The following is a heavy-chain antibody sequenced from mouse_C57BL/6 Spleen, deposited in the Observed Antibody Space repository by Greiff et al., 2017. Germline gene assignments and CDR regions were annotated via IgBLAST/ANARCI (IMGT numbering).Heavy chain of an antibody. Sequence: QVQLQQSGAELVMPGASVKLSCKASGYTFTSYWMHWVKQRPGQGLEWIGEIDPSDSYTNYNQKFKGKSTLTVDKSSSTAYMQLSSLTSEDSAVYYCARGRPDYFDYWGQGTTLTVSS. CDR1: GYTFTSYW. V-gene: IGHV1-69*01. J-gene: IGHJ2*01. CDR3: ARGRPDYFDY. CDR2: IDPSDSYT.